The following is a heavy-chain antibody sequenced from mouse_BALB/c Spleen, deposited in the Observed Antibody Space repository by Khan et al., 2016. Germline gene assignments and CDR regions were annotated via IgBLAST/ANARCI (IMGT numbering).Heavy chain of an antibody. V-gene: IGHV4-1*02. Sequence: EVKLLESGGGLVQPGGSLKLSCAASGFDFSRYWMSWVRQAPGKGLEWIGEINTDSSTINYTPSLKDKFIISSDTAKNTLYLQMSKVRSEDTALYYCASTFWYFDVWGSGTTVTVSS. J-gene: IGHJ1*01. CDR3: ASTFWYFDV. CDR1: GFDFSRYW. CDR2: INTDSSTI.